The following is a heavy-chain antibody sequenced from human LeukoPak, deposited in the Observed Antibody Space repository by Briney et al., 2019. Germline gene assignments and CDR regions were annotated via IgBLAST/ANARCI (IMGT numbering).Heavy chain of an antibody. V-gene: IGHV3-30*18. D-gene: IGHD3-16*01. J-gene: IGHJ4*02. CDR2: ISYDGSNK. Sequence: GGSLRLSCAASGFTFSSYGMHWLRQAPGKGLEGVAVISYDGSNKYYADSVKGRFTISRDNSKSTLYLQMNSLRAEDTAVYYCAKEGFTFGGLTPSRDAPYYFDYWGQGTLVTVSS. CDR3: AKEGFTFGGLTPSRDAPYYFDY. CDR1: GFTFSSYG.